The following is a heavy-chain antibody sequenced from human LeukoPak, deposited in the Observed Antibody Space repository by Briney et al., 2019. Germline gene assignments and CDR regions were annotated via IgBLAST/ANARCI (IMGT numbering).Heavy chain of an antibody. Sequence: SETLSLTCTVSGDSISSGTFYWSWIRQSAGKGLEWIGRIYSSGSTNYNPSLKSRATISADTSKNQFSLKLTSVTAADTAVYYCASTYSWGGAFDIWGQGTMVAVSS. D-gene: IGHD1-26*01. CDR1: GDSISSGTFY. CDR2: IYSSGST. V-gene: IGHV4-61*02. CDR3: ASTYSWGGAFDI. J-gene: IGHJ3*02.